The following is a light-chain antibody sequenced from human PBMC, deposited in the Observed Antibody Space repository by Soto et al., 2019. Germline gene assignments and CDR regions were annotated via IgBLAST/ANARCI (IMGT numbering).Light chain of an antibody. Sequence: QSALTQPRSVSGSPGRSVTISCTGTSSDVGSYTYVSWYQQHPGKAPKLMIYDVSRRPSGVPDRFSGSKSGNTASLTISGLQAEDEADYYCCPYAGTYTYVFGTGTKLTVL. CDR2: DVS. J-gene: IGLJ1*01. V-gene: IGLV2-11*01. CDR3: CPYAGTYTYV. CDR1: SSDVGSYTY.